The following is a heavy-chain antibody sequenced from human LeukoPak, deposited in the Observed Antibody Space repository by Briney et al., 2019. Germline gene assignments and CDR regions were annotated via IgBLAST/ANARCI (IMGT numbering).Heavy chain of an antibody. CDR1: GGSISSSSYY. V-gene: IGHV4-39*07. D-gene: IGHD3-10*01. Sequence: SETLSLTCTVSGGSISSSSYYWGWIRQPPGKGLEWSGSIYYSGSTYYNPSLKSRVTISVDTSKNQFSLKLSSVTAADTAVYYCARVDSFGELPSFDYWGQGTLVTVSS. CDR3: ARVDSFGELPSFDY. J-gene: IGHJ4*02. CDR2: IYYSGST.